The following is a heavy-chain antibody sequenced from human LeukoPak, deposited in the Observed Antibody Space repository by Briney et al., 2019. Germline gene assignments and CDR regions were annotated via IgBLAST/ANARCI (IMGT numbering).Heavy chain of an antibody. J-gene: IGHJ4*02. V-gene: IGHV3-48*04. CDR1: GFTFSSHN. CDR3: ARSTGWYPFPDY. CDR2: ISSSIATI. D-gene: IGHD6-19*01. Sequence: GGSLRLSCTASGFTFSSHNMIWVRQAPGKGLEWLSYISSSIATIYYADSVKGRFTISRDNAKNSLYLQMNTLRAEDTAVYYCARSTGWYPFPDYWGQGTLVTVSS.